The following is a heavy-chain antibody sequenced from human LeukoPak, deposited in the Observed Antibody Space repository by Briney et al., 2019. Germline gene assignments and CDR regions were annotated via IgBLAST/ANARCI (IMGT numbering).Heavy chain of an antibody. V-gene: IGHV4-30-4*01. CDR1: GGSISSGDYY. CDR2: IYYSGST. CDR3: ARVTMTVVPYGMDV. Sequence: PSETLSLTCTVSGGSISSGDYYWSWIRQPPGKGLEWIGYIYYSGSTYYNPSLKSRVTISVDTSKNQFSLKLSSVTAADTAVYYCARVTMTVVPYGMDVWGQGTTVTVSS. D-gene: IGHD3-22*01. J-gene: IGHJ6*02.